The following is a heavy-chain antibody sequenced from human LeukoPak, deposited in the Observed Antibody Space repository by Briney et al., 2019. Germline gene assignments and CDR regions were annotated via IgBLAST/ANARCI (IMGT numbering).Heavy chain of an antibody. CDR3: ASGLLWFY. CDR2: IYYSGST. J-gene: IGHJ4*02. Sequence: KPSETLSLTCTVSGGSISSYYWSWIRQPPGKGLEWIGYIYYSGSTNYNPSLKSRVTISVDTSKNQFSLKLSSVTAADTAVYYCASGLLWFYWGQGTLVTVSS. V-gene: IGHV4-59*01. CDR1: GGSISSYY. D-gene: IGHD3-10*01.